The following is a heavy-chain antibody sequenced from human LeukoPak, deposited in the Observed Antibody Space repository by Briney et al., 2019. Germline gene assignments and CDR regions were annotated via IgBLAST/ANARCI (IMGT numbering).Heavy chain of an antibody. CDR2: INHSGST. J-gene: IGHJ4*02. V-gene: IGHV4-39*07. CDR1: GGSISSGTYY. CDR3: ARRRRYSSSWYETSFDY. Sequence: SETLSLTCTVSGGSISSGTYYWGWIRQPPGKGLEWIGEINHSGSTNYNPSLKSRVTISVDTSKNQFSLKLSSVTAADTAVYYCARRRRYSSSWYETSFDYWGQGTLVTVSS. D-gene: IGHD6-13*01.